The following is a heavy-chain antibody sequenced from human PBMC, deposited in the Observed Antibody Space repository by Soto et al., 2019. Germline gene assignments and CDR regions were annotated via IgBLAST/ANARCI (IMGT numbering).Heavy chain of an antibody. CDR2: ISSSGGSI. D-gene: IGHD2-21*01. V-gene: IGHV3-48*03. Sequence: GGSLRLSCAASGFTFNNYEMTWVRQAPGKGLQWVSYISSSGGSIYYADSVKGRFTISRDNAKNSLYLQMNSLRAEDTAVYYCARVDRIPLQGIDVGGQGTTVTFS. J-gene: IGHJ6*02. CDR3: ARVDRIPLQGIDV. CDR1: GFTFNNYE.